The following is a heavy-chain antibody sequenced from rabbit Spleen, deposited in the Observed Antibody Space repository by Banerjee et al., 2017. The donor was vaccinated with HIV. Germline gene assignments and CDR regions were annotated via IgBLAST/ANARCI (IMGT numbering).Heavy chain of an antibody. D-gene: IGHD6-1*01. CDR2: INAYTCKP. Sequence: QSLEESGGGLVLPEGSLTLTCSASGFSFSDRDEMCWVRQAPGKGLQWFACINAYTCKPLAASWARVRFAISRTSSTTVPLRMTSLSAADAATKFSARAPDAGMAVYGYTQNWWGPGALDTAS. V-gene: IGHV1S40*01. J-gene: IGHJ4*01. CDR1: GFSFSDRDE. CDR3: ARAPDAGMAVYGYTQNW.